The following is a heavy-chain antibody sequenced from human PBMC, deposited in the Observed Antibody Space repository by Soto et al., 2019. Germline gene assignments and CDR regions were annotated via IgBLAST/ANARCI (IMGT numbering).Heavy chain of an antibody. CDR1: GFTFSSYG. CDR3: ARDQGAVADPFDY. V-gene: IGHV3-33*01. CDR2: IWYDGSNK. D-gene: IGHD6-19*01. Sequence: QVQLVESGGGVVQPGRSLRLSCAASGFTFSSYGMHWVRQAPGKGLEWVAVIWYDGSNKYYADSVKGRFTISRDNSKNTLYLQMNSLRAEVTAVYYCARDQGAVADPFDYWGQGTLVTVSS. J-gene: IGHJ4*02.